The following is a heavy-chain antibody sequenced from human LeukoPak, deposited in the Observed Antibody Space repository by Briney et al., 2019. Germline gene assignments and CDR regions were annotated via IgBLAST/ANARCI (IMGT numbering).Heavy chain of an antibody. CDR1: GGSIGSSSYY. V-gene: IGHV4-39*01. D-gene: IGHD6-13*01. CDR2: INYSGST. J-gene: IGHJ4*02. CDR3: ARLDSSSWYPDY. Sequence: PSETLSLTCTVSGGSIGSSSYYWGWLRQPPGKGLEWIGSINYSGSTYYNPSLNSRVTIPVDTPKNQFSLKLSSVTAADTAVYYCARLDSSSWYPDYWGQGTLVTVSS.